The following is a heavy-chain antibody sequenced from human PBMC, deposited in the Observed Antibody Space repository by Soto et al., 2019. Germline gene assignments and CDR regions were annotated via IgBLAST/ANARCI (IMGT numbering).Heavy chain of an antibody. CDR1: GFTLSDHH. CDR2: IRKRSDSFTT. CDR3: VGESCYAFQD. Sequence: EVQLVESGGGLVQPGGSLRLSCAASGFTLSDHHINWVRQAPGKGLEWLGRIRKRSDSFTTEYAASVKGRFTITRDGSWTLVLLQMISLKSDDAAVYYCVGESCYAFQDWGQGTLVTVSS. J-gene: IGHJ4*02. D-gene: IGHD3-16*01. V-gene: IGHV3-72*01.